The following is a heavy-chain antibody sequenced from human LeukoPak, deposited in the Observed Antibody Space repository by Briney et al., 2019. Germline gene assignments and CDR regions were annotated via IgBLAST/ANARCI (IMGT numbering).Heavy chain of an antibody. Sequence: PGGSLRLSCGASGFSFSGAWMSWVRQAPGKGLEWVARIKSKTHGETTDYAAPVKGRFTISRDDSKTTLFLQMDSLETEDTAVYYCAIDDYFDTSGPSGADYFDYWGQGALVTVSS. CDR2: IKSKTHGETT. CDR3: AIDDYFDTSGPSGADYFDY. J-gene: IGHJ4*02. CDR1: GFSFSGAW. D-gene: IGHD3-22*01. V-gene: IGHV3-15*01.